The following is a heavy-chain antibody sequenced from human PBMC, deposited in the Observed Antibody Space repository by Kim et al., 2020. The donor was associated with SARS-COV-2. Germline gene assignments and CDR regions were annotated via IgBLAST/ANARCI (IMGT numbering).Heavy chain of an antibody. D-gene: IGHD7-27*01. CDR2: IYYSGST. CDR1: GGSISSYY. V-gene: IGHV4-59*13. J-gene: IGHJ4*02. CDR3: ARDQEPWAGDMGFDY. Sequence: SETLSLTCTVSGGSISSYYWSWIRQPPGKGLEWIGYIYYSGSTNYNPSLKSRVTISVDTSKNQFSLKLSSVTAADTAVYYCARDQEPWAGDMGFDYWGQGTLVTVSS.